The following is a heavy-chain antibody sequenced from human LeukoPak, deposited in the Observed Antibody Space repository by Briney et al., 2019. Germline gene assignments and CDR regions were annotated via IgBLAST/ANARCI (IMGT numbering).Heavy chain of an antibody. V-gene: IGHV3-21*01. CDR1: GFTFSRYS. Sequence: GGSLRLSCAASGFTFSRYSMNWVRQAPGKGLEWVSSTSSSSSYIYYADSVKGRFTISRDNAKNSLYLQMNSLRAEDTAVYYCARSQYSGYDSDYYYGMDVWGKGTTVTVSS. J-gene: IGHJ6*04. CDR2: TSSSSSYI. CDR3: ARSQYSGYDSDYYYGMDV. D-gene: IGHD5-12*01.